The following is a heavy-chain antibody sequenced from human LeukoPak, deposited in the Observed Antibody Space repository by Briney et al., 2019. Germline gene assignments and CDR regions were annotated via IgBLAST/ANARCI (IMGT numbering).Heavy chain of an antibody. CDR1: GFTFSSYA. Sequence: GGSLRLSCAASGFTFSSYAMHWVRQAPGKGLEWVAVISYDGSNKYYADSVKGRFTISRDTSNNTLYLQMNSLRAEDTAVYYCARDLSYLRLDYWGQGTLVTVSS. V-gene: IGHV3-30-3*01. D-gene: IGHD3-10*01. CDR3: ARDLSYLRLDY. CDR2: ISYDGSNK. J-gene: IGHJ4*02.